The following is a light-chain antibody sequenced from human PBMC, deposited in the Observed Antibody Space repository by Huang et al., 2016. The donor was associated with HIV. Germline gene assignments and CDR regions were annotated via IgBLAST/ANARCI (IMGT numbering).Light chain of an antibody. Sequence: DIQMTQSPSSLSASVGDRVTITCRASQTITTYLRGYQQKPGKAPKLLIYGASSLHSGVPSRFSGSGSGTDFTLTISSLQPEDFATYYCQQSYFTPLTFGGGTRLEIK. CDR2: GAS. CDR3: QQSYFTPLT. CDR1: QTITTY. J-gene: IGKJ4*01. V-gene: IGKV1-39*01.